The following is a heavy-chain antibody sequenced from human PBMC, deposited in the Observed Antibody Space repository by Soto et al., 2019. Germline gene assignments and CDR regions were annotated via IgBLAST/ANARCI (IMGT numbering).Heavy chain of an antibody. D-gene: IGHD6-19*01. Sequence: QVQLVQSGAEVKKPGASVKVSCRASGYTFTSYVISWVRQAPAQGLEWMGWISAYNGNTNFAQKLQGRVTITTDTSTSTAYMELRSLRSDDTAVYYCARVVATVAGPYGMDVWGQGTTVTVSS. CDR2: ISAYNGNT. CDR1: GYTFTSYV. J-gene: IGHJ6*02. CDR3: ARVVATVAGPYGMDV. V-gene: IGHV1-18*01.